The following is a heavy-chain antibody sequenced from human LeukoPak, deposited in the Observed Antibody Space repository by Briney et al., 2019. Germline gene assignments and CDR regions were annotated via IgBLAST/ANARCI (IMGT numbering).Heavy chain of an antibody. CDR1: GGSFSGYY. D-gene: IGHD5/OR15-5a*01. CDR3: ARAARVVYYYYMDV. CDR2: INHSGST. Sequence: PSETLSLTCAVYGGSFSGYYWSWIRQPPGKGLEWIGEINHSGSTNYNPSLKSRVTISVDTSKNQFSLKLSSVTAADTAVYYCARAARVVYYYYMDVWGKGTTVTISS. V-gene: IGHV4-34*01. J-gene: IGHJ6*03.